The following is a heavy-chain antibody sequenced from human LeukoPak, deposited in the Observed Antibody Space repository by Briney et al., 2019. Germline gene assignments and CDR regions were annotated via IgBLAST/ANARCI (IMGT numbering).Heavy chain of an antibody. CDR2: INHSGSA. V-gene: IGHV4-34*01. CDR3: ARRAVLNNWFDP. Sequence: SETLSLTCAVSGGSFSGYYWTWIRQPPGKGLEWIGEINHSGSANYNPSLKSRVTISVDTSKNQFSLKLSSVTAADTAVYYCARRAVLNNWFDPWGQGTLVTVSS. CDR1: GGSFSGYY. D-gene: IGHD4/OR15-4a*01. J-gene: IGHJ5*02.